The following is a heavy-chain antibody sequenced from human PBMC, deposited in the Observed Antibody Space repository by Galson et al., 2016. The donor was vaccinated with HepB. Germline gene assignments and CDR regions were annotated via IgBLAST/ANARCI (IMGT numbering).Heavy chain of an antibody. J-gene: IGHJ6*02. CDR3: AGFWERGFYYYGMDV. CDR2: AFHSGST. CDR1: GGSIINCS. V-gene: IGHV4-59*01. D-gene: IGHD1-26*01. Sequence: SETLSLTCSVSGGSIINCSWSWVRQPPGKGLEWIGYAFHSGSTNYNPSLKSRVAISMDTSKNQFSLKLSSVTAADTAVYFCAGFWERGFYYYGMDVWGQGTTVTVSS.